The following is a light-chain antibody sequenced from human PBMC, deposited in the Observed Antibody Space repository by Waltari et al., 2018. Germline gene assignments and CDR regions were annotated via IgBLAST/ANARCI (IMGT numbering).Light chain of an antibody. CDR3: MQGTLRT. CDR1: QSLVYSDGNTY. CDR2: KVS. V-gene: IGKV2-30*01. J-gene: IGKJ1*01. Sequence: DVVLTQSPLSLPVTLGQPASISCKSNQSLVYSDGNTYLSWFQQRPGQSPRRLIYKVSNRDSGVPDRFSGSGSGTDFTLKISRVEAEDVGVYYCMQGTLRTFGQGTKVEIK.